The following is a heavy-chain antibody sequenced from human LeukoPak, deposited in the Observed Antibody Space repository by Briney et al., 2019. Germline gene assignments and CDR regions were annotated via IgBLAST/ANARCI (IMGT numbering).Heavy chain of an antibody. J-gene: IGHJ4*02. CDR3: ARHTGVTIPALYYFDY. CDR1: GGSISSSTYY. D-gene: IGHD4-17*01. CDR2: MYYSGST. Sequence: SETLSLTCTVSGGSISSSTYYWGWIRQPPGKGLEWIGRMYYSGSTYSNPSLKSRATLSVDTYKNQFSLKLSSVTAADTAVYYCARHTGVTIPALYYFDYWGQGTLVTVPS. V-gene: IGHV4-39*01.